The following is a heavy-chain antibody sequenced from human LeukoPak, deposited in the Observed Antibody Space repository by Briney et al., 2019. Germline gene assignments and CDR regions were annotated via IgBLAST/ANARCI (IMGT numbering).Heavy chain of an antibody. CDR3: ARGHYDILTGYYTHFDY. Sequence: GRSLRLSCAASGFTFDDYAMHWVRQAPGKGLEWVSGISWNSGSIGYADSVKGRFTISRDNSKNTLYLQMNSLRAEDTAVYYCARGHYDILTGYYTHFDYWGQGTLVTVSS. CDR1: GFTFDDYA. CDR2: ISWNSGSI. V-gene: IGHV3-9*01. D-gene: IGHD3-9*01. J-gene: IGHJ4*02.